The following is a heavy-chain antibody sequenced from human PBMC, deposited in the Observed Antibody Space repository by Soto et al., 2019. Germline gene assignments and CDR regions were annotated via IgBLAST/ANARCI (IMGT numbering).Heavy chain of an antibody. D-gene: IGHD6-19*01. Sequence: EVQLVESGGGLVQPGGSLRLSCAASGFTVRTSYMNWVRQSPGRGLEWLSVIYAGGTSYHADSVKGRFTISRDESRNTVYLQMNSLRAEDTAVYYCAREITSGWNAFDCWGQGTLVNVSS. CDR3: AREITSGWNAFDC. J-gene: IGHJ4*02. CDR2: IYAGGTS. V-gene: IGHV3-66*01. CDR1: GFTVRTSY.